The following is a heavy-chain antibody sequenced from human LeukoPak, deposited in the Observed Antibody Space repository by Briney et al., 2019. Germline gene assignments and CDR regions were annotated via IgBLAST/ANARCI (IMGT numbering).Heavy chain of an antibody. Sequence: SETLSLTCAVSGGSISSYYWSWIRQPAGKGLEWIGRIYTSGSTNYNPSLKSRVTMSVDTSKNQFSLKLSSVTAADTAVYYCARDQGSSWYRGAFDIWGQGTMVTVSS. J-gene: IGHJ3*02. D-gene: IGHD6-13*01. CDR2: IYTSGST. CDR1: GGSISSYY. CDR3: ARDQGSSWYRGAFDI. V-gene: IGHV4-4*07.